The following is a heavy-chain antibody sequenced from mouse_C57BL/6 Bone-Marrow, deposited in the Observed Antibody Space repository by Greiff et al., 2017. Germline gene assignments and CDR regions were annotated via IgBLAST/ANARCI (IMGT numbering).Heavy chain of an antibody. Sequence: QVTLKESGAELMKPGASVKLSCKATGYTFTGYWIEWVKQRPGHGLEWIGEILPGSGSTNYTEKFKGKATFTADTSSNTAYMQLSSLTTEDSAIYYCAMTSRYGYHWYFDVWGTGTTVTVSS. CDR1: GYTFTGYW. D-gene: IGHD2-2*01. V-gene: IGHV1-9*01. CDR2: ILPGSGST. CDR3: AMTSRYGYHWYFDV. J-gene: IGHJ1*03.